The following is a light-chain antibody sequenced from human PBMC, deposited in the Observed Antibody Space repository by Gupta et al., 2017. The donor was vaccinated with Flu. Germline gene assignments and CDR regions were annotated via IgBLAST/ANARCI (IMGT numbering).Light chain of an antibody. J-gene: IGLJ3*02. CDR3: AAWDDSLSGPWV. CDR1: RSNIGSNY. Sequence: RSNIGSNYVYWYQQLPGTAPKLLIYRNNQRPSGVPDRFSGSKSGTSASLAIRGLRSEDEADYYCAAWDDSLSGPWVFGGGTKLTVL. V-gene: IGLV1-47*01. CDR2: RNN.